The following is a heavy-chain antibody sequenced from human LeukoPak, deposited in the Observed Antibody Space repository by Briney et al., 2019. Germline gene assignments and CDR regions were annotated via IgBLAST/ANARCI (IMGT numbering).Heavy chain of an antibody. Sequence: PGGSLRLSCAASGFTFSNYWMSWVRQAPGKGLEWVANIKQDGSEKYYVDSVKGRFTISRDNAKNSLYLQMNSLRAEDTAVYYCARDHYFGSYYGIEYWGQGTLDTVSS. CDR1: GFTFSNYW. CDR2: IKQDGSEK. V-gene: IGHV3-7*01. CDR3: ARDHYFGSYYGIEY. J-gene: IGHJ4*02. D-gene: IGHD1-26*01.